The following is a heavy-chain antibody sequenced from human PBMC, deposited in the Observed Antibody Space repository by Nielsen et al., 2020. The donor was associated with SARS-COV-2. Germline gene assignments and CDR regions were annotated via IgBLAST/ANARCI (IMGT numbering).Heavy chain of an antibody. D-gene: IGHD3-3*01. Sequence: SETLSLTCTVSGGSINSNYWGWIRQPPGKGLEWIGYINYGGSTNYNPSLQSRVTVSVDTSKRQFSLKLSSVTAADTAVYYCARVEYDFWSGYRNYYYYIDVWGKGTTVTVSS. J-gene: IGHJ6*03. CDR1: GGSINSNY. CDR2: INYGGST. V-gene: IGHV4-59*01. CDR3: ARVEYDFWSGYRNYYYYIDV.